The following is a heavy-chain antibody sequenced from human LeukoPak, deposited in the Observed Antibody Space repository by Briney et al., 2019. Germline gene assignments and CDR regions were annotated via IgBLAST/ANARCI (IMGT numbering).Heavy chain of an antibody. D-gene: IGHD6-13*01. CDR3: AKDSYSKGDF. J-gene: IGHJ4*02. V-gene: IGHV3-21*01. Sequence: PGGSLRLSCAASGFTVSGNYMSWVRQAPGKGLEWVSSISSSSSYIYYADSVKGRFTISRDNAKNSLYLQMNSLRAEDTAVYYCAKDSYSKGDFWGQGVLVTVSS. CDR1: GFTVSGNY. CDR2: ISSSSSYI.